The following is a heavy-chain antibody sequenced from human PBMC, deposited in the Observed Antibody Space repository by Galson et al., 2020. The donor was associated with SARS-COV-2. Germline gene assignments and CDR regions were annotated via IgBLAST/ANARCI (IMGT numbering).Heavy chain of an antibody. Sequence: SETLSLTCAVYGGSFRGYHWSWIRQAPGKGLEWIGESNHGGSTSYNPSLKSRVAISVDTSKNQFSLRLMSVTAADTAVYYCARGHRGVVPSPVLGLGPYYLYFYMDGWGKGTAVIVSS. J-gene: IGHJ6*03. V-gene: IGHV4-34*01. CDR2: SNHGGST. CDR3: ARGHRGVVPSPVLGLGPYYLYFYMDG. D-gene: IGHD3-3*01. CDR1: GGSFRGYH.